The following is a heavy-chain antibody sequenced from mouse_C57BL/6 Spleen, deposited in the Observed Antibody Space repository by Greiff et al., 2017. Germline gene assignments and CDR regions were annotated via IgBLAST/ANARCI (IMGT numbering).Heavy chain of an antibody. Sequence: QVQLQQSGAELVRPGTSVKMSCKASGYTFTNYWIGWAKQRPGHGLEWIGDIYPGGGYTNYNEKFKGKATLTADKSSSTAYMQFSSLSSEDSANYCCARIHYDYARFAYWGQGTLVTVSA. CDR1: GYTFTNYW. CDR2: IYPGGGYT. J-gene: IGHJ3*01. D-gene: IGHD2-4*01. CDR3: ARIHYDYARFAY. V-gene: IGHV1-63*01.